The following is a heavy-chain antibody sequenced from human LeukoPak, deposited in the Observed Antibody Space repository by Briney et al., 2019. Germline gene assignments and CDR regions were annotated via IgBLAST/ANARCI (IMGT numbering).Heavy chain of an antibody. Sequence: SETLSLTCTVSGGSISSYSWNWIRQPPGKGLEWIGYIFNSGGTNYNPSLKSRVTISVDTSNNQFSLKLSSVTAADTAVYYCARGALGDYYYVIDCWGQGTLVTVFS. CDR1: GGSISSYS. D-gene: IGHD3-22*01. V-gene: IGHV4-59*01. CDR3: ARGALGDYYYVIDC. J-gene: IGHJ4*02. CDR2: IFNSGGT.